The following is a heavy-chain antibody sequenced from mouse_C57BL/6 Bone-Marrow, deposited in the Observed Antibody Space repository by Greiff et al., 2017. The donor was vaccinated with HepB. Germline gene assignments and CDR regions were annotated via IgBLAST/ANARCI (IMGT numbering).Heavy chain of an antibody. D-gene: IGHD1-1*01. CDR2: INPYNGDT. J-gene: IGHJ4*01. Sequence: VQLKQSGPELVKPGASVKISCKASGYSFTGYFMNWVKQSHGKSLEWIGRINPYNGDTFYNQKFKGKATLTVDKSSSTAHMELLSLTSEDFAVYYCARGDYYGSSYFLYAMDYWGQGTSVTVSS. V-gene: IGHV1-37*01. CDR1: GYSFTGYF. CDR3: ARGDYYGSSYFLYAMDY.